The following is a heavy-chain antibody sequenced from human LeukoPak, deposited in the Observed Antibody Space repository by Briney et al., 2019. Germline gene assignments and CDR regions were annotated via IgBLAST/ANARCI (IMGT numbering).Heavy chain of an antibody. CDR2: IIPILGIA. V-gene: IGHV1-69*02. J-gene: IGHJ6*02. D-gene: IGHD3-22*01. CDR1: GYTLTELS. Sequence: SVKVSCKVSGYTLTELSMHWVRQAPGQGLEWMGRIIPILGIANYAQKFQGRVTITADKSTSTAYMELSSLRSEDTAVYYCARSSRGYYDSSGYYLNGMDVWGQGTTVTVSS. CDR3: ARSSRGYYDSSGYYLNGMDV.